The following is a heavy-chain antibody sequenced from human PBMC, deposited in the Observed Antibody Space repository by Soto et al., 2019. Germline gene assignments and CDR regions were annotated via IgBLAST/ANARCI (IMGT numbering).Heavy chain of an antibody. CDR1: GGSFSGYY. Sequence: QVQLQQWGAGLLKPSETLSLTCAVYGGSFSGYYWTWIRQPPGTGLEWIGEINHSGSTNYNPSLKSRVTISVDTSKNQSSLKLTSVTAADTAVYYCARDQITGLFDDWGQGTLVTVSS. CDR2: INHSGST. D-gene: IGHD2-8*02. V-gene: IGHV4-34*01. CDR3: ARDQITGLFDD. J-gene: IGHJ4*02.